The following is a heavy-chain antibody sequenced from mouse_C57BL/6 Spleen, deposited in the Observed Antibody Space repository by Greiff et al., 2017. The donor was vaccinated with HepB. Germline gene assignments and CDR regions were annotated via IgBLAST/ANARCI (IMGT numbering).Heavy chain of an antibody. V-gene: IGHV5-4*01. J-gene: IGHJ2*01. CDR2: ISDGGSYT. Sequence: EVQVVESGGGLVKPGGSLKLSCAASGFTFSSYAMSWVRQTPEKRLEWVATISDGGSYTYYPDNVKGRFTISRDNAKNNLYLQMSLLKSEDTAMYYCARDAFYGNYFDYWGQGTTLTVSS. D-gene: IGHD2-10*01. CDR1: GFTFSSYA. CDR3: ARDAFYGNYFDY.